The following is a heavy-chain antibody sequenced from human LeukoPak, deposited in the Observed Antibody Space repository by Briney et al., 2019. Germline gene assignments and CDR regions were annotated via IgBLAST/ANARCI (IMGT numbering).Heavy chain of an antibody. CDR1: GGSISSGSYY. V-gene: IGHV4-61*02. J-gene: IGHJ3*02. Sequence: SQTLSLTCTVSGGSISSGSYYWSWIRQPAGKGLEWIGRIYTSGSTNYNPSLKSRVTISVDTSKNQFSLKLSSVTAADTAVYYCARDREYHYYDSSGYSEGSDAFDIWGQGTMVTVSP. CDR2: IYTSGST. D-gene: IGHD3-22*01. CDR3: ARDREYHYYDSSGYSEGSDAFDI.